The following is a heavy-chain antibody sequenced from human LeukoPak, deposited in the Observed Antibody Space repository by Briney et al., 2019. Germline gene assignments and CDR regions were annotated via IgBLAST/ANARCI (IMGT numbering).Heavy chain of an antibody. V-gene: IGHV1-2*02. CDR2: INPNSGGT. CDR1: GYTFTGYY. D-gene: IGHD6-19*01. J-gene: IGHJ4*02. Sequence: ASVKVSCKASGYTFTGYYMHWVRQAPGQGLEWMGWINPNSGGTNYAQKFQGRVTMTRDTSISTAYMELSRLRSDDTAVYYCARDMGQGYSSGWYYFDYWGQGTLVTVSS. CDR3: ARDMGQGYSSGWYYFDY.